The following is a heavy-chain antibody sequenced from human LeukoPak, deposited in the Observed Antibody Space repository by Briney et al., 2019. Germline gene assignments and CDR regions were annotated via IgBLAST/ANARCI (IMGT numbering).Heavy chain of an antibody. CDR3: ARAMSIAARLQTIFDY. J-gene: IGHJ4*02. D-gene: IGHD6-6*01. CDR1: GDSFTSGDDY. CDR2: IFYSGNT. Sequence: SETLSLTCSVSGDSFTSGDDYWAWIRQPPGKGLEWIGNIFYSGNTYYNLSLKSRVTVSADTPKNQISLRLSSVTAADTAVYYCARAMSIAARLQTIFDYWGQGTLVTVSS. V-gene: IGHV4-39*01.